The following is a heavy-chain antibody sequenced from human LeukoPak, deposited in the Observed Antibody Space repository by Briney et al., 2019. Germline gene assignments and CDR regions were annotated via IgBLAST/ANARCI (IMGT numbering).Heavy chain of an antibody. CDR3: ARMVRGVTPYFDY. Sequence: GGSLRLSCAASGFTFSSYWMSWVRQAPGEGLEWVANIKQDGSEKYYVDSVKGRFTISRDNAKNSLYLQMNSLRAEDTAVYYCARMVRGVTPYFDYWGQGTLVTVSS. CDR1: GFTFSSYW. D-gene: IGHD3-10*01. J-gene: IGHJ4*02. CDR2: IKQDGSEK. V-gene: IGHV3-7*01.